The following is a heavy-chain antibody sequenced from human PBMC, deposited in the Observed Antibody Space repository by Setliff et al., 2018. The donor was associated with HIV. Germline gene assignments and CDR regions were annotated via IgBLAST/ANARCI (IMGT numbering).Heavy chain of an antibody. CDR1: GGSISSDDYY. CDR2: ITYSGSA. D-gene: IGHD1-26*01. V-gene: IGHV4-30-4*08. J-gene: IGHJ3*02. Sequence: SETLSLTCTVSGGSISSDDYYWNWIRQPPGKGLEWIGYITYSGSAYYNPSLKSRVTISIDTSNNQISLRLSSVTAADTAVYYCARLGYSGSLVGAFDIWGQGTMVTVSS. CDR3: ARLGYSGSLVGAFDI.